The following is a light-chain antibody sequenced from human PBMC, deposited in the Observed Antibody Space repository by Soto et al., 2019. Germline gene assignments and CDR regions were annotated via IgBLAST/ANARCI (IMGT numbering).Light chain of an antibody. J-gene: IGLJ1*01. CDR1: SSDVGGYNY. Sequence: QSALTQPPSASGSPGQSVTISCTGTSSDVGGYNYVSWYQQHPGKAPKLMIYEVNKRPSGVPDRFSGSKSGNTASLTVSGLQAEDEADYYCCSYAGSNNFYVFGTGTKLTVL. V-gene: IGLV2-8*01. CDR2: EVN. CDR3: CSYAGSNNFYV.